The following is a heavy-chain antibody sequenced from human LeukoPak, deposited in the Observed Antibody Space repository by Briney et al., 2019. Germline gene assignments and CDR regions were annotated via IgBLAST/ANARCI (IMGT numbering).Heavy chain of an antibody. CDR2: ITSGNIYI. CDR1: GFTFSSYS. V-gene: IGHV3-21*01. Sequence: PGGSLRLSCAASGFTFSSYSMNWVRQAPGKGLEWVSSITSGNIYIYYADSVRGRFTISRDNAKNSLYLQMNSLRAEDTAVYYCARGVSAAGFGYFDYWGQGTLVTVSS. J-gene: IGHJ4*02. CDR3: ARGVSAAGFGYFDY. D-gene: IGHD6-13*01.